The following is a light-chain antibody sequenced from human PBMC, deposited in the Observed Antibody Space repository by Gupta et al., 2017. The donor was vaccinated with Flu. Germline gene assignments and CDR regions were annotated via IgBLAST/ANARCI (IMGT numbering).Light chain of an antibody. CDR3: SSYAGSNSLV. CDR1: SSDVGGYNY. CDR2: EVS. V-gene: IGLV2-8*01. Sequence: QSALTQPPSASASPGQSVTISCTGTSSDVGGYNYVSWYQQHPAKAPNLMIYEVSRRPSGVPDRFSCSKSGNTASLPVSGLQDEDEADYYCSSYAGSNSLVFGGGTKLTVL. J-gene: IGLJ2*01.